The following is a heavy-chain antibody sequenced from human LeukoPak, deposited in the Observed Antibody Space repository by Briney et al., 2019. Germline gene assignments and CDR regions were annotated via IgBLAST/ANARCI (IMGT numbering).Heavy chain of an antibody. J-gene: IGHJ4*02. CDR2: IYWDDDK. CDR1: GFSLSTSGAG. V-gene: IGHV2-5*02. D-gene: IGHD2-2*01. Sequence: SGPTLVNPTQTLTLTCTFSGFSLSTSGAGVGWIRQPPGKALEWLALIYWDDDKRYSPSLKSRLTITKDTSKNHVVLTMTNLDPVDTSTYYCAHRKIDLVVVPPAIVFDCWGQGTLVTVSS. CDR3: AHRKIDLVVVPPAIVFDC.